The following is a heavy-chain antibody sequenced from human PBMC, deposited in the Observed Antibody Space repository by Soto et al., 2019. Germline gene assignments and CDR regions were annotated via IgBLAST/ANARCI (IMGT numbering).Heavy chain of an antibody. Sequence: GGSLRLSCVAPGLTVSSSYMTWVRQAPGKGLEWVSAISASGGSTYYADSVKGRFTISRDNSKNTLYVQMNSLRAEDTAVYYCAKDPNDYIWGSFRSPDAFDIWGQGTMVTVSS. D-gene: IGHD3-16*02. J-gene: IGHJ3*02. V-gene: IGHV3-23*01. CDR1: GLTVSSSY. CDR3: AKDPNDYIWGSFRSPDAFDI. CDR2: ISASGGST.